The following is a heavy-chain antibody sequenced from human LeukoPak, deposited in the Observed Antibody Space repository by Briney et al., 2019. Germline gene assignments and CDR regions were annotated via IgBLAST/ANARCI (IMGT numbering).Heavy chain of an antibody. Sequence: ASVKVSCKASGYTFTSYGISWVRQAPGQGLEWMGWISAYNGNTNYAQKLQGRVTMTTDTSTSTAYMELRSLRSDDTAVYYCARDLTDSSGWSYFDYWGQGTLVTVSS. CDR3: ARDLTDSSGWSYFDY. J-gene: IGHJ4*02. CDR1: GYTFTSYG. CDR2: ISAYNGNT. D-gene: IGHD6-19*01. V-gene: IGHV1-18*01.